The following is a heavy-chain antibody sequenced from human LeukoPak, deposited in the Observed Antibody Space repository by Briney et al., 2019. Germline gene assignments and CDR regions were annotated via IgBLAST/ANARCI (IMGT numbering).Heavy chain of an antibody. CDR3: AGWMEPDYYDSSGYRYFDY. Sequence: PSETLSLTCRVSGDSISSSSYYWGWIRQLPGKGLEWIGSIYYSGSTYYNPSLKSRVTISVDTSKNQFSLKLSSVTAADTAVYYCAGWMEPDYYDSSGYRYFDYWGQGTLVTVSS. J-gene: IGHJ4*02. V-gene: IGHV4-39*07. D-gene: IGHD3-22*01. CDR1: GDSISSSSYY. CDR2: IYYSGST.